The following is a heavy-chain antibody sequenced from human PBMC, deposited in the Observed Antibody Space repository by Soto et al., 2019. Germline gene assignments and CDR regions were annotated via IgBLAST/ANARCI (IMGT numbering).Heavy chain of an antibody. CDR2: IIPTFGTA. CDR1: GGTFSNDV. D-gene: IGHD2-15*01. CDR3: AGGKAAGVNAMDV. V-gene: IGHV1-69*12. J-gene: IGHJ6*02. Sequence: QVQLVQSGAEVKKPGSSVKVSCKASGGTFSNDVINWVRQAPGQGPEWMGGIIPTFGTANYAQKFQGRVTITADESTSTASMELSSLRYEDTAVYFCAGGKAAGVNAMDVWGQGTTVTVSS.